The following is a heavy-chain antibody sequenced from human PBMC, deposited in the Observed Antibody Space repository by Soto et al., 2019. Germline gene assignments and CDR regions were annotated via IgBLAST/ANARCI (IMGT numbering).Heavy chain of an antibody. V-gene: IGHV3-30*18. Sequence: WGSLRLSCAASGFTFSSYGMHWVRQAPGKGLEWVAVISYDGSNKYYADSVKGRFTISRDNSKNTLYLQMNSLRAEDTAVYYCAKMGGVLHYDSSGYYYLGYWGQGTLVTVSS. J-gene: IGHJ4*02. CDR3: AKMGGVLHYDSSGYYYLGY. D-gene: IGHD3-22*01. CDR2: ISYDGSNK. CDR1: GFTFSSYG.